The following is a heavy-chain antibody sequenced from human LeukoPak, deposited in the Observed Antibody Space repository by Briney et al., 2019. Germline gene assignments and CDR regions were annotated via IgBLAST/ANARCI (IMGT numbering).Heavy chain of an antibody. Sequence: GGSLRLSCAASGFTFSTYRMHWVRQAPGKGLVWVSRIKSDGSTNYADSVKGRFTISRDNAKNTVSLQMNSLRPEDTGVYYCARAPSEIGGYYPEYFRHWGQGTLVTVSS. J-gene: IGHJ1*01. CDR3: ARAPSEIGGYYPEYFRH. CDR2: IKSDGST. V-gene: IGHV3-74*01. CDR1: GFTFSTYR. D-gene: IGHD3-22*01.